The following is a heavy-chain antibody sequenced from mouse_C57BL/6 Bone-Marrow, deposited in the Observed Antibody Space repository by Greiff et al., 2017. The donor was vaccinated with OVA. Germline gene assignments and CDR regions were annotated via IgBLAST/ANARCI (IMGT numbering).Heavy chain of an antibody. J-gene: IGHJ3*01. CDR2: IDPEDGDT. CDR3: TLEGPRIFFAY. D-gene: IGHD2-10*02. V-gene: IGHV14-1*01. CDR1: GFNIKDYY. Sequence: VQLQQSGAELVRPGASVKLSCTASGFNIKDYYMHWVKQRPEQGLEWIGRIDPEDGDTEYAPKFQGKATMTADTSSNTAYLQLSSLTSEDTAVDYCTLEGPRIFFAYWGQGTLVTVSA.